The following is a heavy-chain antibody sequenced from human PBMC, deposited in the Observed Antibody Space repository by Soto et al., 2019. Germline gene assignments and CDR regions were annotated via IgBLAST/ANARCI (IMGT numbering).Heavy chain of an antibody. J-gene: IGHJ3*02. CDR3: AKFRIAAAGTKNIDAFDI. Sequence: QVQLVESGGGVVQPGRSLRLSCAASGFTFSSYGMHWVRQAPGKGLEWVAVISYDGSNKYYADSVKGRFTISRDNSKNTLYLQMNSLRAEDTAVYYCAKFRIAAAGTKNIDAFDIWGQGTMVTVSS. V-gene: IGHV3-30*18. CDR2: ISYDGSNK. CDR1: GFTFSSYG. D-gene: IGHD6-13*01.